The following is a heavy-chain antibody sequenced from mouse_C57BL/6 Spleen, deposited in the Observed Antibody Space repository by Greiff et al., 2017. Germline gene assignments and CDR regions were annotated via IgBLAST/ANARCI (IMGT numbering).Heavy chain of an antibody. D-gene: IGHD1-1*01. V-gene: IGHV1-55*01. Sequence: QVQLQQPGAELVKPGASVKMSCKASGYTFTSYWITWVKQRPGQGLEWVGDIYPGSGSTTYNEKFKSKDTLTVDTSSSTAYMQLSSLTSEDSAVYYCARKRYAYWYFDVWGTGTTVTVSS. CDR3: ARKRYAYWYFDV. J-gene: IGHJ1*03. CDR2: IYPGSGST. CDR1: GYTFTSYW.